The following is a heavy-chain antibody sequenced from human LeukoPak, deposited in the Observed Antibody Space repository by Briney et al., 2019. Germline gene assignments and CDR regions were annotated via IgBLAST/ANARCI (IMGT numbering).Heavy chain of an antibody. Sequence: GGSLRLSCAASGFTFSSYWMSWVRQAPGKGLEWVANIKQDGSEKYYVDSVKGRFTISRDNAKNTLYLQINSLRAEDTAVYYCARDRYYYDSSGYFFDYWGQGTLVTVSS. V-gene: IGHV3-7*01. CDR3: ARDRYYYDSSGYFFDY. D-gene: IGHD3-22*01. J-gene: IGHJ4*02. CDR1: GFTFSSYW. CDR2: IKQDGSEK.